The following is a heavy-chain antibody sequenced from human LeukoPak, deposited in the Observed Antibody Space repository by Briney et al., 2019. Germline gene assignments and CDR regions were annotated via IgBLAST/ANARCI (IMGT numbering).Heavy chain of an antibody. CDR1: GGSIGSGDYY. Sequence: PSQTLSLTCTVSGGSIGSGDYYWSWIRQPPGKGLEWIGYIYYSGSTYYNPSLKSRVTISVDTSKNQFSLKLSSVTAADTAVYYCARTELLPNYYYYYGMDVWGQGTTVTASS. CDR3: ARTELLPNYYYYYGMDV. J-gene: IGHJ6*02. D-gene: IGHD2-15*01. V-gene: IGHV4-30-4*01. CDR2: IYYSGST.